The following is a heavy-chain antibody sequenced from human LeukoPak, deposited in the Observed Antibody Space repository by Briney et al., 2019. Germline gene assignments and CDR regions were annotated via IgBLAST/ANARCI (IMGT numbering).Heavy chain of an antibody. V-gene: IGHV3-7*01. CDR1: GFTFRNHW. CDR3: ARYGGDLGVAFDY. CDR2: INLDGSEK. Sequence: PGGSLRLSCAASGFTFRNHWMSWVRQAPGKGLEYVANINLDGSEKYYVDSVEGRFTISRDNAKNSLYLQMNSLRAEDTAVYYCARYGGDLGVAFDYWGQGTLVPVSS. D-gene: IGHD2-21*02. J-gene: IGHJ4*02.